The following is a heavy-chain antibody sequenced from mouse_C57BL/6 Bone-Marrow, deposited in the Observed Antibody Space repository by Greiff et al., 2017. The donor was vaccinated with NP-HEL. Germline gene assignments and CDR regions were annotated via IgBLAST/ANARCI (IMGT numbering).Heavy chain of an antibody. J-gene: IGHJ2*01. CDR3: ARLYLDY. Sequence: VQLKQSGPELVKPGASVKISCKASGYSFTGYYMNWVKQSPEKSLEWIGEINPSTGGTTYNQKFKAKATLTVDKSSSTAYMQLKSLTSEDSAVYYCARLYLDYWGQGTTLTVSS. CDR1: GYSFTGYY. CDR2: INPSTGGT. V-gene: IGHV1-42*01.